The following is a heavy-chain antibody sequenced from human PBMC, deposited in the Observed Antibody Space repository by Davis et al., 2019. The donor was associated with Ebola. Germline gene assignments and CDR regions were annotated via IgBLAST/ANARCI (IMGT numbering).Heavy chain of an antibody. CDR2: MSFHERHT. J-gene: IGHJ4*02. Sequence: PGGSLRLSCAASGFTFDDYGMSWVRQAPGKGLEWVASMSFHERHTAYIDSVKGRFTVSRDNSKNTFYLQMNSLRPEDTALYFCAKEYCPDSGPYCTYFAVWGQGTQVTVSS. V-gene: IGHV3-30*18. CDR3: AKEYCPDSGPYCTYFAV. CDR1: GFTFDDYG. D-gene: IGHD3-10*01.